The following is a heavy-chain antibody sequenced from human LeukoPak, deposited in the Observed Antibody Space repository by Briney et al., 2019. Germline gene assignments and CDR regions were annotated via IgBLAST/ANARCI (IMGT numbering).Heavy chain of an antibody. D-gene: IGHD1-26*01. V-gene: IGHV1-2*06. CDR1: GYTFTDYY. CDR2: INPNSGDT. J-gene: IGHJ4*02. CDR3: ARDLASTPYWELDY. Sequence: ASVKVSCKASGYTFTDYYMHWVRQAPGQGLEWMGRINPNSGDTNYAQDFQGRVTMTRDTSITTAQMELSRLESDDTAVYYCARDLASTPYWELDYWGQGTLLTVSS.